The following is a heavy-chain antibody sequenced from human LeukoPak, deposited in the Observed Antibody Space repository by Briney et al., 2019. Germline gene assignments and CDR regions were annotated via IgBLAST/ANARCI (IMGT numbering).Heavy chain of an antibody. V-gene: IGHV3-53*04. CDR3: LRQGVGDPPR. Sequence: GGSLRLSCAASGFTVSANDMSWVRQAPGKGLEWVSLIYAGGSSSAFYADSVKGRFTASRHDSKNTLDLQMNGLRADDTAVYYCLRQGVGDPPRWGQGTLVTVSS. D-gene: IGHD3-16*01. CDR2: IYAGGSSSA. CDR1: GFTVSAND. J-gene: IGHJ4*02.